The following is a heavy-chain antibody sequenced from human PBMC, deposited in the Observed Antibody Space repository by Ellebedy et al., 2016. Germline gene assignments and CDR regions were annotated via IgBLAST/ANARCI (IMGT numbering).Heavy chain of an antibody. D-gene: IGHD6-19*01. CDR3: ARARWYSSGWDIGYFDY. Sequence: GGSLRLSCAASGFTFSSYAMHWVRQAPGKGPVWVSRINTDGSGTTYADSVKGRFTISRDNAKNSLYLQMNSLRDEDTAVYYCARARWYSSGWDIGYFDYWGQGTLVTVSS. CDR1: GFTFSSYA. J-gene: IGHJ4*02. V-gene: IGHV3-74*01. CDR2: INTDGSGT.